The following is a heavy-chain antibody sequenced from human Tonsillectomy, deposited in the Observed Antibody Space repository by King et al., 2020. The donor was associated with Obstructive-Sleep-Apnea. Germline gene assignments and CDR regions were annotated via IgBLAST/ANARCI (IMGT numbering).Heavy chain of an antibody. CDR3: ARYRAHYYGSGSYYFHDY. J-gene: IGHJ4*02. Sequence: EVQLVESGGGLVQPGGSLRLSCAASGFTFSSHWLSWVRQAPGKGLEWVANIKQNGNEKYYVDSVKGRFTISRDNAKNSLYLQMNSLRAEDTAVYYCARYRAHYYGSGSYYFHDYWGQGTLVTVSS. CDR2: IKQNGNEK. CDR1: GFTFSSHW. V-gene: IGHV3-7*01. D-gene: IGHD3-10*01.